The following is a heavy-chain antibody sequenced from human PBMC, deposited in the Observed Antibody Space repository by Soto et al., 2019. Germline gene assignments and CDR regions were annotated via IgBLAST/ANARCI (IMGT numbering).Heavy chain of an antibody. J-gene: IGHJ4*02. CDR3: ARDRGHVDYTILDY. V-gene: IGHV4-30-2*02. D-gene: IGHD4-17*01. Sequence: SETLSLTCAVSGGSISSGGYSWSWIRQPPGKGLEYIGYIYHSGSTYYNPSLKSRVTISVDRSKKHFSLNLRSVTAADTAVYYCARDRGHVDYTILDYWGQGTLVTVSS. CDR1: GGSISSGGYS. CDR2: IYHSGST.